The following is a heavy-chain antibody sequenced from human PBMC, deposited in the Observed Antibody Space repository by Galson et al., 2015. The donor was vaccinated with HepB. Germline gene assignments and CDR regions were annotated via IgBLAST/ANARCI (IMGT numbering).Heavy chain of an antibody. Sequence: SLRLSCAASGFTVSSNYMSWVRQAPGKGLEWVSVIYSGGSTYYADSVKGRFTISRDNSKNTLYLQMNSLRAEDTAVYYCARDGDWAIQLWYWGQGTLVTVSS. CDR3: ARDGDWAIQLWY. CDR1: GFTVSSNY. J-gene: IGHJ4*02. CDR2: IYSGGST. V-gene: IGHV3-66*01. D-gene: IGHD5-18*01.